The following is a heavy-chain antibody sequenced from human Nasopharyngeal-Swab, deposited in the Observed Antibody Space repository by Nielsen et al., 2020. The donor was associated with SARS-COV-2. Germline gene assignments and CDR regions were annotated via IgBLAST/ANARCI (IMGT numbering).Heavy chain of an antibody. J-gene: IGHJ6*03. D-gene: IGHD6-19*01. Sequence: SETLSLTCAISGDSVSSNSAAWNWIRQSPSRGLEGLGRTYYGSKWYNDYAVSVKSLITLNPDKSKNQFSLQLNSVTPEDTAVYYCARVVVRIWGGSVADGSYYYYYMDVWGKGTTVTVS. CDR2: TYYGSKWYN. V-gene: IGHV6-1*01. CDR3: ARVVVRIWGGSVADGSYYYYYMDV. CDR1: GDSVSSNSAA.